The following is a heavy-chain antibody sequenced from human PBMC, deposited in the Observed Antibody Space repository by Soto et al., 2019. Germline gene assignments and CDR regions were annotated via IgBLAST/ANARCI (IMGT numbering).Heavy chain of an antibody. CDR3: ARERGYCSGGSCPVDY. V-gene: IGHV4-39*02. J-gene: IGHJ4*02. Sequence: QLQLQESGPGLVKPSETLSLTCTVSGGSISSSSYYWGWIRQPPGKGLEWIGSIYYSGSTYYNPSLQSRVTISVDTSKNQFSLKLSSVTAADTAVYYCARERGYCSGGSCPVDYWGQGTLVTVSS. CDR2: IYYSGST. D-gene: IGHD2-15*01. CDR1: GGSISSSSYY.